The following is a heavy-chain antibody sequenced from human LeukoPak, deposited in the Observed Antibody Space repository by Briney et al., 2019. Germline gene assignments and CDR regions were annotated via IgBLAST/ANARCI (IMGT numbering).Heavy chain of an antibody. J-gene: IGHJ4*02. D-gene: IGHD2-15*01. CDR3: ARGSRRYCSGGSCSIDY. Sequence: PSETLSLTCAVYGGSFSGYYWSWIRQPPGKGLEWIGEINHSGSTNYNPSLKSRVTISVDTSKNQFSLKLSSVTAADTAVYYCARGSRRYCSGGSCSIDYWGQGTLVTVSS. CDR2: INHSGST. V-gene: IGHV4-34*01. CDR1: GGSFSGYY.